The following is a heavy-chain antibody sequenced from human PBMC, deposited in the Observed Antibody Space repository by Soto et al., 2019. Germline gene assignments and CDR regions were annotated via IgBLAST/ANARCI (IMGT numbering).Heavy chain of an antibody. D-gene: IGHD1-26*01. CDR3: ARASVGAAAVDY. Sequence: QVQLVQSGAEVKKPGSSVKVSCKASGGTFSSYAISWVRQAPRQGLEWMGGIIPIFGTANYAQKFQGRVTITADKSTSTAYMELSSLRSEDAAVYYCARASVGAAAVDYWGQGTLVTVSS. CDR2: IIPIFGTA. CDR1: GGTFSSYA. J-gene: IGHJ4*02. V-gene: IGHV1-69*06.